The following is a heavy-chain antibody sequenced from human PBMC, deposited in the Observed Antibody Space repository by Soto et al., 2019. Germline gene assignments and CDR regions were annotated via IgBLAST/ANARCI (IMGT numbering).Heavy chain of an antibody. Sequence: GGSLRLSCAASGFIFSSYAIHWVRQAPGKGLEWVAVISYDGSNKYYADSVKGRFTISRDNSKNTLYLQMNSLRAEDTAVYYCARDFIRLGATEAGVDYWGQGTLVTVSS. CDR1: GFIFSSYA. J-gene: IGHJ4*02. CDR3: ARDFIRLGATEAGVDY. D-gene: IGHD1-26*01. V-gene: IGHV3-30-3*01. CDR2: ISYDGSNK.